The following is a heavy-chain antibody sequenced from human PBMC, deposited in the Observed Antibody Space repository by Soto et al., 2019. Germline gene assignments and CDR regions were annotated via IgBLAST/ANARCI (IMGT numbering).Heavy chain of an antibody. CDR3: ARREADGFDY. Sequence: GESLKIAGTGSGCSFTSYLIGCVRQMPGKGLEWMGIIYPGDSDTRYSPSFQGEVTISADKSIRTAYLQWSSLKASDTAMYYCARREADGFDYWGQGTMVTVSS. CDR2: IYPGDSDT. J-gene: IGHJ4*02. CDR1: GCSFTSYL. V-gene: IGHV5-51*01.